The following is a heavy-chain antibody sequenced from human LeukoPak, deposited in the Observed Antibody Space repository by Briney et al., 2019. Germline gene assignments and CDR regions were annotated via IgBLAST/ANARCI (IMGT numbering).Heavy chain of an antibody. Sequence: SETLFLTCTVSGGSISSGDYYWSWIRQPPGKGLEWIGYIYYSGSTYYNPSLKSRVTISVDTSKNQFSQKLSSVTAADTAVYYCVGGSGSLEPYYFDYWGQGTLVTVSS. V-gene: IGHV4-30-4*01. CDR3: VGGSGSLEPYYFDY. CDR2: IYYSGST. CDR1: GGSISSGDYY. J-gene: IGHJ4*02. D-gene: IGHD3-10*01.